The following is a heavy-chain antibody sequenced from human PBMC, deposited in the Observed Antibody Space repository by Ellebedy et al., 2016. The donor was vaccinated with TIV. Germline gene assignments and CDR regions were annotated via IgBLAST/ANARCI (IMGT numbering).Heavy chain of an antibody. CDR1: GFTFSRYW. CDR3: ARGTGSHPSALDY. CDR2: VKLDGSDT. V-gene: IGHV3-74*01. D-gene: IGHD1-26*01. J-gene: IGHJ4*02. Sequence: HTGGSLRLSCEASGFTFSRYWMHWVRHAPGKGLVWVSRVKLDGSDTTYADSVKGRFTISRDNAKNTLYLQMNSLRAEDTAVYFCARGTGSHPSALDYWGQGTLVTVSS.